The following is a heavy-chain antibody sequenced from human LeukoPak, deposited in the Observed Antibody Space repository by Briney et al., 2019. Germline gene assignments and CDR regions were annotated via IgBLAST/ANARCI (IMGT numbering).Heavy chain of an antibody. CDR2: ISGGGGNT. J-gene: IGHJ4*02. CDR1: GFTFSNYG. D-gene: IGHD6-19*01. Sequence: QTGGSLRLSCAASGFTFSNYGMSWVRQAPGKGLEWISGISGGGGNTYYADSVKGRFTISRDNSKNTLYLQMNSLRAEDTAVYYCAKYDSPVAGDYFDYWGQGTLVTVSS. CDR3: AKYDSPVAGDYFDY. V-gene: IGHV3-23*01.